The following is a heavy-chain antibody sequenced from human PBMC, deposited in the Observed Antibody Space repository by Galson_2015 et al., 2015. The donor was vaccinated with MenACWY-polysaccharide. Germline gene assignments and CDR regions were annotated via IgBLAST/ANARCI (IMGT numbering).Heavy chain of an antibody. V-gene: IGHV3-21*01. CDR1: GFTFNTYN. Sequence: SLRLSCAASGFTFNTYNMNWVRQAPGKGLEWVSSISSTSTHIYYADSLKGRFTVSRDNANNALFLQMNSLRAEDTAVYYCARDKYGDYAWGDWGQGSLVTVSS. D-gene: IGHD4-17*01. CDR2: ISSTSTHI. CDR3: ARDKYGDYAWGD. J-gene: IGHJ4*02.